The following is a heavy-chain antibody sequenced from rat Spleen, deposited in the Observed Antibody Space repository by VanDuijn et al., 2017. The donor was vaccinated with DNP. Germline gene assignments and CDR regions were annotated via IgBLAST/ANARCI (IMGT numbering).Heavy chain of an antibody. CDR2: ISYDGSST. CDR1: GFTFSDYY. J-gene: IGHJ3*01. D-gene: IGHD1-2*01. CDR3: ARSDSYGFPY. V-gene: IGHV5-29*01. Sequence: EVQLVESDGGLVQPGRSLKLSCAASGFTFSDYYMAWVRQAPTKGLEWVATISYDGSSTYYRDSVKGRFTISRDNAKSTLYLQMGSLRSEDTATYYCARSDSYGFPYWGQGTLVTVSS.